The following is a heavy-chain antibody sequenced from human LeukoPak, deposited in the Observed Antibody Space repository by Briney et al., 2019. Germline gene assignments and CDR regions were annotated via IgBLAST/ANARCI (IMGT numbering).Heavy chain of an antibody. D-gene: IGHD6-19*01. CDR2: ISATGST. CDR3: ARDRQWLVDY. J-gene: IGHJ4*02. CDR1: GGSLSSGGYY. V-gene: IGHV4-61*02. Sequence: PSQTLSLTCTVSGGSLSSGGYYWGWILQPAGKELEWIGRISATGSTNYNPSLASRVTMSVDTSKNQFSLKLTSVTAADTAVYYCARDRQWLVDYWGQGALVTVSS.